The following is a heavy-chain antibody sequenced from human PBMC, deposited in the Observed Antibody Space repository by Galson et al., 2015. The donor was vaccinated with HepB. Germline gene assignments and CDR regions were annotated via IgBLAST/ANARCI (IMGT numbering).Heavy chain of an antibody. D-gene: IGHD2-2*01. V-gene: IGHV3-7*04. J-gene: IGHJ4*02. CDR2: IKQDGSEK. Sequence: SLRLSCAASGFTFSSYWMSWVRQAPGKGLEWVANIKQDGSEKYYVDSVKGRFTISRDNAENSVYLQMSSLRVDDTASYFCARGKGYCGSTTCYFDYWGQGTPVTVSS. CDR3: ARGKGYCGSTTCYFDY. CDR1: GFTFSSYW.